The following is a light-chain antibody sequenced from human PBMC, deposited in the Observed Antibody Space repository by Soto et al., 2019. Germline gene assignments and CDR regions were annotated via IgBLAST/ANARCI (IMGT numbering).Light chain of an antibody. CDR2: GNS. V-gene: IGLV1-40*01. Sequence: QSVLTQPPSVSGAPGQRVTISCTGSSSNIGAGYDVHWYQQLPGTAPKLLIYGNSNRPSGVPDRFSGSKSGTSASLAITGLQAEDEADYYCQVWDTISDHYVFGSGTKLTVL. CDR1: SSNIGAGYD. CDR3: QVWDTISDHYV. J-gene: IGLJ1*01.